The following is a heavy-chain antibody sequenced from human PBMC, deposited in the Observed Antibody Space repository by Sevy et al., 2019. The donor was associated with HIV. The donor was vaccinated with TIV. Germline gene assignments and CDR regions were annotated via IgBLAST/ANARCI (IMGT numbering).Heavy chain of an antibody. CDR2: IIPIFGTA. D-gene: IGHD1-1*01. Sequence: ASVKVSCKASGGTFSSYAISWVRQAPGQGLEWMGGIIPIFGTANYAQKFQGRVTITADESTSTAYMELSSLRSEDTAVYYCAREPVPARYNWNEGDAFDIWGQGTMVTVSS. V-gene: IGHV1-69*13. J-gene: IGHJ3*02. CDR3: AREPVPARYNWNEGDAFDI. CDR1: GGTFSSYA.